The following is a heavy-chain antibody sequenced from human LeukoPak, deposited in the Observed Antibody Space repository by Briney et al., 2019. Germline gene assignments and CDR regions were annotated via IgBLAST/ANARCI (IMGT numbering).Heavy chain of an antibody. CDR3: ARLYWYYYDNGPGGSDAFDF. Sequence: ASVKVACKASGGTFSSSAISWVRQAPGQGLEWMGWINTNTGNPTYAQDFTGRFVFSLDTSVSTAYLQISSLKAEDTAVYYCARLYWYYYDNGPGGSDAFDFWGQGTMVTVSS. CDR1: GGTFSSSA. V-gene: IGHV7-4-1*02. J-gene: IGHJ3*01. CDR2: INTNTGNP. D-gene: IGHD3-22*01.